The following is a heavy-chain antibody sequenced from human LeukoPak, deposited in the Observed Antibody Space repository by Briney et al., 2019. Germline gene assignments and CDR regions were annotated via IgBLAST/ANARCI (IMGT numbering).Heavy chain of an antibody. J-gene: IGHJ6*04. V-gene: IGHV3-21*01. CDR1: GFTFSIYS. CDR3: AELGITMIGGV. CDR2: ITGNSNYI. D-gene: IGHD3-10*02. Sequence: GGSLRLSCAASGFTFSIYSINWVRQAPGKGLEWVSFITGNSNYIYYADSVKGRFTISRDNAKNSLYLQMNSLRAEDTAVYYCAELGITMIGGVWGKGTTVTISS.